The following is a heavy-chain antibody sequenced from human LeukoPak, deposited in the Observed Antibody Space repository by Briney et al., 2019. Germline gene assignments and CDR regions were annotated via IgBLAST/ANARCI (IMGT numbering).Heavy chain of an antibody. J-gene: IGHJ5*02. CDR2: ISGSGGST. CDR3: ARDDRSVPAAMPVGFDP. Sequence: GGSLRLSCAASGFTFSSYAMSWVRQAPGKGLEWVSAISGSGGSTYYADSVKGRFTISRDNSKNTLYLQMNSLRAEVTAVYYCARDDRSVPAAMPVGFDPWGQGTLVTVSS. V-gene: IGHV3-23*01. D-gene: IGHD2-2*01. CDR1: GFTFSSYA.